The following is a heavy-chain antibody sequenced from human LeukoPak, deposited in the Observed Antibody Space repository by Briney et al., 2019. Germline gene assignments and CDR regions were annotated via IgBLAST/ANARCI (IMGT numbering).Heavy chain of an antibody. CDR2: ISAYNGNT. CDR1: GYTFTSYG. Sequence: EASVKVSCKASGYTFTSYGISWVRQAPGRGLEWMGWISAYNGNTNYAQKLQGRVTMTTDTSTSTAYMELRSLRSDDTAVYYCARAGIAAAGTFRYYYYGMDVWGQGTTVTVSS. D-gene: IGHD6-13*01. CDR3: ARAGIAAAGTFRYYYYGMDV. J-gene: IGHJ6*02. V-gene: IGHV1-18*01.